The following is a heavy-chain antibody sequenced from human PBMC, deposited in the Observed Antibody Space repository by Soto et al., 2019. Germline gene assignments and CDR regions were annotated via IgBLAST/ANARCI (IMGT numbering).Heavy chain of an antibody. J-gene: IGHJ4*02. CDR1: GGSFSGYY. CDR3: ARARYCSGGSCYRGNFDY. V-gene: IGHV4-34*01. Sequence: PSETLSLTCAVYGGSFSGYYWSWIRQPPGKGLEWIGEINHSGSTNYNPSLKSRVTISVDTSKNQFSLKLSSVTAADTAVYYCARARYCSGGSCYRGNFDYWGQGTLVTVPS. D-gene: IGHD2-15*01. CDR2: INHSGST.